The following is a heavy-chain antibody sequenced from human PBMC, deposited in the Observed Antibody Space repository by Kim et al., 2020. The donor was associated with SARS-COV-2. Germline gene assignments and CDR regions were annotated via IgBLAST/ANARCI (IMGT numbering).Heavy chain of an antibody. CDR3: ARGSTANAFDI. J-gene: IGHJ3*02. CDR2: T. V-gene: IGHV3-30*07. Sequence: TSYAAYVKGRFPISRDNSKNTLYLQMNSLRAEDTAVYYCARGSTANAFDIWGQGTMVTVSS. D-gene: IGHD5-18*01.